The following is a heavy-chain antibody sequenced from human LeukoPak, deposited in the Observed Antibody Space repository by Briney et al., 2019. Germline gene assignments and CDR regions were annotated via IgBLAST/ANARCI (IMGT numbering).Heavy chain of an antibody. CDR3: AKDKDPWKSTSISDFDY. D-gene: IGHD1-1*01. Sequence: GGSLRLSCAASGFNFSTYGMHWVRQAPGKGLEWVAFIRYDGSNKYYADSVKGRFTISRDNSKNTLYLQMNSLRAEDTAVYFCAKDKDPWKSTSISDFDYWGQGTLVTVSS. V-gene: IGHV3-30*02. CDR1: GFNFSTYG. J-gene: IGHJ4*02. CDR2: IRYDGSNK.